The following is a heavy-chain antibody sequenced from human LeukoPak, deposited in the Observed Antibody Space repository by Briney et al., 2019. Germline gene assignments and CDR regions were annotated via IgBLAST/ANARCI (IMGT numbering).Heavy chain of an antibody. V-gene: IGHV3-23*01. CDR1: GFAFSTYA. D-gene: IGHD2-15*01. CDR3: VSCSGGSCPLFDS. CDR2: LNEDGGYT. Sequence: GGSLRLSCAASGFAFSTYAMSWVRQAPGKGLAWVSGLNEDGGYTYYADSVKGRFTISRDNSENTLYLQMSSLRAEDTAIYYCVSCSGGSCPLFDSWGQGTLVSVSS. J-gene: IGHJ4*02.